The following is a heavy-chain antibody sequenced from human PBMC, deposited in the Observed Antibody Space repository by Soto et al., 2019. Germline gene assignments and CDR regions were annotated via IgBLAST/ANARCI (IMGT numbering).Heavy chain of an antibody. D-gene: IGHD2-15*01. J-gene: IGHJ3*02. V-gene: IGHV1-18*01. CDR3: ARDHRGGTDAFDI. Sequence: QVQLVQSGAEVKKPGASVKVSCKASGYTFTSFGISWVRQAPGQGLEWMGWISAYNGNTNYAENLRGRVTMTTDTSTCTAYMELRSLRSDDTAVYYCARDHRGGTDAFDIWGQGTMVTVSS. CDR1: GYTFTSFG. CDR2: ISAYNGNT.